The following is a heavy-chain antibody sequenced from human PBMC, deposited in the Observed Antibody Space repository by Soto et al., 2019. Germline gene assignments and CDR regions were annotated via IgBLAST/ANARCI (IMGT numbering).Heavy chain of an antibody. CDR2: IWYDGSNK. J-gene: IGHJ1*01. Sequence: QVQLVESGGGVVQPGRSLRLSCAASGFTFSNYGMHWVRQAPGKGLEWVAVIWYDGSNKYYADSVKGRFTISRDNSKTTLYLQMNSPRAEDTAVYYCARDAVGYYDSSGYSAYFQHWGQGTLVTVSS. D-gene: IGHD3-22*01. CDR3: ARDAVGYYDSSGYSAYFQH. V-gene: IGHV3-33*01. CDR1: GFTFSNYG.